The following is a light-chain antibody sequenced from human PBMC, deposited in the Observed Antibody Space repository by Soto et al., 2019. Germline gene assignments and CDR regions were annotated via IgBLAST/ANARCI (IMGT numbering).Light chain of an antibody. V-gene: IGKV1-39*01. CDR2: DAS. J-gene: IGKJ5*01. Sequence: DIQMTQSPSSLSASVGDRITITCRASQSISSFLNWYQQKPGKPPKLLIYDASSLQSGVPSRFSGSVSGTDFTLTISSLQPEDFATYYCQQSYSSPPITFGQGTRLEI. CDR1: QSISSF. CDR3: QQSYSSPPIT.